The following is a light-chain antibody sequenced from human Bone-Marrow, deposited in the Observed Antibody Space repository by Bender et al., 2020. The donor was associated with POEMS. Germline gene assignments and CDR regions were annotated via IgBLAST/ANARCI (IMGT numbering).Light chain of an antibody. J-gene: IGLJ3*02. CDR2: EVS. CDR3: CSYAGSWV. Sequence: QSALTQPHSASGSPGQSVTISCTGTSSDVGTYDYVSWYQQHPGKAPKLMIYEVSKRPSGVPDRFSGSKSGNTASLTISGLQAEDEADYYCCSYAGSWVFGGGTKLTVL. V-gene: IGLV2-8*01. CDR1: SSDVGTYDY.